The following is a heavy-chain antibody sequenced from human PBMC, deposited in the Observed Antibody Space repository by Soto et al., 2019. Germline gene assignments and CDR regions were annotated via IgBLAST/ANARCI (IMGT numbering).Heavy chain of an antibody. CDR3: ARHADTPLIKTPLAFDT. Sequence: QLHLQESGPGLVKPSETLSLNCIVTGGSLGGSRYFWGWIRQPPGKGLEWIGTITDAGHTVYNPSLASRLSVSADMSKSQFSLKLTSVTATDTAMYYCARHADTPLIKTPLAFDTWGQGRMVTVSS. CDR2: ITDAGHT. CDR1: GGSLGGSRYF. J-gene: IGHJ3*02. D-gene: IGHD2-15*01. V-gene: IGHV4-39*01.